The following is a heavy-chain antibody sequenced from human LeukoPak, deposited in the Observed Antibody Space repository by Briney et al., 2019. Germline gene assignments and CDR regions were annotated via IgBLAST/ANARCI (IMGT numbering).Heavy chain of an antibody. V-gene: IGHV1-18*01. CDR1: GYTFTSYG. CDR2: ISAYNGNT. CDR3: ARGGGQYYDFWSGYPTFDY. Sequence: ASVNVSCKASGYTFTSYGISWVRQAPGQGLEWMGWISAYNGNTNYAQKLQGRVTMTTDTSTSTAYMELRSLRSDDTAVYYCARGGGQYYDFWSGYPTFDYWGQGTLVTVSS. J-gene: IGHJ4*02. D-gene: IGHD3-3*01.